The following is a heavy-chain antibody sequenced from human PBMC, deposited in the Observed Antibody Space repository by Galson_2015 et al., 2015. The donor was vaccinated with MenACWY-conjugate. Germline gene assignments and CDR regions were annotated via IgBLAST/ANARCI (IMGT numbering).Heavy chain of an antibody. V-gene: IGHV2-5*02. CDR3: AHSHYCSTASCYAARAFDV. Sequence: PALVQPTQPLTLTCTFSGFSLSTSRVGVGWIRQPPGQALEWLSLIYWDDDKRYSPSLKSRLTITKDTSKNQVVLTMTNMNPVDTATYYCAHSHYCSTASCYAARAFDVWGQGTVVTVSS. D-gene: IGHD2-2*01. CDR1: GFSLSTSRVG. CDR2: IYWDDDK. J-gene: IGHJ3*01.